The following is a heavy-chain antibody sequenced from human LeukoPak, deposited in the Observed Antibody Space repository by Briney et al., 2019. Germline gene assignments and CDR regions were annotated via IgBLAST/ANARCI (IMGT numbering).Heavy chain of an antibody. CDR2: IIPIFGTA. CDR1: GGTFSSYA. V-gene: IGHV1-69*05. Sequence: ASVKVSCKASGGTFSSYAISWVRQAPGQGLEWMGGIIPIFGTANYAQKFQGRVTMTRDTSTSTVYMELSSLRSEDTAVYYCARDVGSGSYSSGLDYWGQGTLVTVSS. J-gene: IGHJ4*02. D-gene: IGHD1-26*01. CDR3: ARDVGSGSYSSGLDY.